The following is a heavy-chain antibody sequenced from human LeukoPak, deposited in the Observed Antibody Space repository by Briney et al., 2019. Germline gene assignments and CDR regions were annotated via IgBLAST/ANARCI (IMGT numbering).Heavy chain of an antibody. CDR3: AREPTLLTGYVY. J-gene: IGHJ4*02. D-gene: IGHD3-9*01. CDR1: GYTFTSYA. Sequence: GASVKVSCKASGYTFTSYAMHWVRQAPGQRLEWMGWINAGNGNTKYSQKFQGRVTITRDTSASTAYMELSSLRSEDTAVYYCAREPTLLTGYVYWGQGTLVTVSS. CDR2: INAGNGNT. V-gene: IGHV1-3*01.